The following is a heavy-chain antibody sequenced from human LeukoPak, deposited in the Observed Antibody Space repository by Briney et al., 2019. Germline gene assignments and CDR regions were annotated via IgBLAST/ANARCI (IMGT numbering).Heavy chain of an antibody. V-gene: IGHV3-30*02. CDR2: IRYDGSNK. J-gene: IGHJ4*02. CDR3: AKEYYYGSGSANFDY. CDR1: GFTFSSYG. Sequence: QPGGSLRLSCAASGFTFSSYGMHWVRQGPGKGLERVAFIRYDGSNKYYADSVKGRFTISRDNSKNTLYLQMNSLRAEDTAVYYCAKEYYYGSGSANFDYWGQGTLVTVSS. D-gene: IGHD3-10*01.